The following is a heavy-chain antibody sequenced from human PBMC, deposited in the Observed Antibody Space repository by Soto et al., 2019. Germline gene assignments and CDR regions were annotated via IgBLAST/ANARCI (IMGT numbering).Heavy chain of an antibody. V-gene: IGHV3-30*03. J-gene: IGHJ4*02. CDR1: GFTFSSYG. D-gene: IGHD3-16*01. Sequence: QVQLVESGGGVVQPGRSLRLSCAASGFTFSSYGMHWVRQAPSKGLEWVAVISYDGSNKYYADSVKGRFTISRDNSKNTLYLQMNSLRAEDTAVYYCAGGAGLLDYWGQGTLVTVSS. CDR3: AGGAGLLDY. CDR2: ISYDGSNK.